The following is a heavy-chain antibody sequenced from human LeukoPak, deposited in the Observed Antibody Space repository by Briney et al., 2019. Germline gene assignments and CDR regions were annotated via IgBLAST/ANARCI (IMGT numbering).Heavy chain of an antibody. CDR1: GGSFSDYY. D-gene: IGHD6-6*01. J-gene: IGHJ4*02. CDR3: AGSIAARLDY. V-gene: IGHV4-34*01. Sequence: SETLSLICAVYGGSFSDYYWSWIRQPPGKGLEWIGEINHSGSTNYNPSLKSRVTISVDTSKNQFSLKLSSVTAADTAVYYCAGSIAARLDYWGQGTLVTVSS. CDR2: INHSGST.